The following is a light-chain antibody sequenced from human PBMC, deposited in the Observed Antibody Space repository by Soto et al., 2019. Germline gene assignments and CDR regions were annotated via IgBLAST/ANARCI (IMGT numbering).Light chain of an antibody. J-gene: IGLJ3*02. CDR2: GNS. CDR3: QSYDSSLSAVV. Sequence: QAVVTQPPSVSGAPGQRVTISCTGRSSNIGADYDVHWYQQLPGTAPKLLIYGNSNRPSGVPDRFSGSKSGTSASLAITGLQAEDEADYYCQSYDSSLSAVVFGGGTKLTVL. V-gene: IGLV1-40*01. CDR1: SSNIGADYD.